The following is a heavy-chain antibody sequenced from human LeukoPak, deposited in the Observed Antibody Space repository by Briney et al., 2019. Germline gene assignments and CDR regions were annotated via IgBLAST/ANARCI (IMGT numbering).Heavy chain of an antibody. CDR1: GASISTTNW. CDR3: ARKHYHDPFKMDY. J-gene: IGHJ4*02. CDR2: FYHSGST. V-gene: IGHV4-4*02. Sequence: SGILTLTCAVSGASISTTNWWSWVRQPPGKGLEWIGEFYHSGSTNYNPSLKSRVTLSVDKSKNQFSLKLSSVTAADTAVYYCARKHYHDPFKMDYWGQGTLVTVSS. D-gene: IGHD3-22*01.